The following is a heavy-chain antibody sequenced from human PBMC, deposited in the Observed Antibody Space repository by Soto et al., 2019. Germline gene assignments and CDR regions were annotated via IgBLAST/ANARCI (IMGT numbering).Heavy chain of an antibody. CDR2: IDNHGDGT. J-gene: IGHJ3*02. Sequence: EVQVGESGGGLVQPGGSLRLSCAASGFTFTNYWMHWVRHVPGEGLVWVSRIDNHGDGTSYADFVKGRFTISRDNAKNTLYLPMNSLSVEDTAIYYCGTVFEKWGQGTMVTISS. CDR3: GTVFEK. CDR1: GFTFTNYW. V-gene: IGHV3-74*01.